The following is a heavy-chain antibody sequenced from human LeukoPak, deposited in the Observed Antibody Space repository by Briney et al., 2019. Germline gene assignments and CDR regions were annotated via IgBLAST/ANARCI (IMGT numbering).Heavy chain of an antibody. V-gene: IGHV3-53*01. CDR1: GFTFSSYE. D-gene: IGHD3-22*01. CDR2: IFTGGGT. Sequence: GGSLRLSCAASGFTFSSYEMNWVRQAPGKGLEWVSVIFTGGGTDHADSVKGRFTISRDNSKNTLSLQMNSLRGEDTAIYYCTRSGYRHPYHFDSWGQGTLVTVSS. CDR3: TRSGYRHPYHFDS. J-gene: IGHJ4*02.